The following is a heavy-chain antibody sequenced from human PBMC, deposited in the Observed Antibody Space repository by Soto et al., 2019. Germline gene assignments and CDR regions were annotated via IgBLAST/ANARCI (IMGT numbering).Heavy chain of an antibody. J-gene: IGHJ4*02. CDR3: ARAGSYDYGDYGPFDY. Sequence: SETLSLTCAVSGGSISSSVYSWNWIRQPPGKGLEWIGYIYHSGNTYYNPSLKSRVTISVDRSKNQFSLKLSSVTAADTAVYYXARAGSYDYGDYGPFDYWGQGTLVTVSS. CDR1: GGSISSSVYS. D-gene: IGHD4-17*01. CDR2: IYHSGNT. V-gene: IGHV4-30-2*01.